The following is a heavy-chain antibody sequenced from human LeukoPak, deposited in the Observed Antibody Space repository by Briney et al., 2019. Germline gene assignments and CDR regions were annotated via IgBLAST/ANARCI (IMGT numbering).Heavy chain of an antibody. CDR1: SGSISSGVYY. CDR3: ARGVRWLQLSYFDY. J-gene: IGHJ4*02. CDR2: IYYSGST. Sequence: SQTLSLTCPVSSGSISSGVYYWSWIRQHPGKGLEWIGYIYYSGSTYYNPSLKSRVTISVDTSKKQFSLKLSSVTAADTAVYYCARGVRWLQLSYFDYWGQGTLVTVSS. D-gene: IGHD5-24*01. V-gene: IGHV4-31*03.